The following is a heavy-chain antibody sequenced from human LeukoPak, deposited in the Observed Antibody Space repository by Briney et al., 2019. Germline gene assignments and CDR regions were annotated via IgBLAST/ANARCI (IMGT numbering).Heavy chain of an antibody. CDR1: GFTFSSYS. CDR3: AREYDILTGYYIQAMGAFDI. V-gene: IGHV3-21*01. Sequence: GRSLRLSCAASGFTFSSYSMNWVRQAPGKGLEWVSSISSSSSYIYYADSVKGRFTISRDNAKNSLYLQMNSLRAEDTAVYYCAREYDILTGYYIQAMGAFDIWGQGTMVTVSS. J-gene: IGHJ3*02. D-gene: IGHD3-9*01. CDR2: ISSSSSYI.